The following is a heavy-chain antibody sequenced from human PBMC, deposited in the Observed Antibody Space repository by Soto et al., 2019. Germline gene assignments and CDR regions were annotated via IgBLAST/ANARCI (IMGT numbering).Heavy chain of an antibody. CDR3: AKGLINGRWYAAD. CDR2: ITDSGTGT. CDR1: GFTFGSCV. D-gene: IGHD6-13*01. V-gene: IGHV3-23*01. Sequence: EVHLLESGGGLVQPGESLRLSCGASGFTFGSCVMSWVRQAPGKGLEWVSCITDSGTGTYYADSVKGRFTISRDNSKNTMYLQMNNLRAEDTGVYYCAKGLINGRWYAADWGQGTLVTVSS. J-gene: IGHJ4*02.